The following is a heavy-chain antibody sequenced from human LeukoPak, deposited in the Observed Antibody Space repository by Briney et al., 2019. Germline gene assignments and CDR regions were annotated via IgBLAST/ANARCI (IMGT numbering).Heavy chain of an antibody. CDR2: IYPGDSDT. J-gene: IGHJ5*02. CDR3: AKHGILRSKDEKTWFAP. D-gene: IGHD4-17*01. CDR1: GYSFTSYW. V-gene: IGHV5-51*01. Sequence: GESLKISCKGSGYSFTSYWIGWVRQMPGKGLEWMGIIYPGDSDTRYSPSFQGQVTISADKSISTAYLQWSSLKASDTAMYYCAKHGILRSKDEKTWFAPGGKETLVTFPS.